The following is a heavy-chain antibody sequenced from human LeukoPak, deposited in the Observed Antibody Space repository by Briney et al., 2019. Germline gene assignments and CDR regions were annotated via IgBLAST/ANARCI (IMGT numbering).Heavy chain of an antibody. V-gene: IGHV1-18*01. CDR2: ISADNGNP. CDR1: GYTFTNYG. D-gene: IGHD5-18*01. Sequence: GASVKVSCKTSGYTFTNYGVSWVRQAPGQGLEWMGWISADNGNPNYAQKLQGRVTMTTDTSTSTAYMELRSLRSDDTAAYYCAGDFAVWDTAMVTHTPKGDYWGQETLVTVSS. J-gene: IGHJ4*02. CDR3: AGDFAVWDTAMVTHTPKGDY.